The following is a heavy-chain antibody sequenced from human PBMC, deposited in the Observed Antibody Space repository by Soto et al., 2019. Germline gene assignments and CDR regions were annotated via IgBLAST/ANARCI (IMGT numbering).Heavy chain of an antibody. Sequence: SETLSLTCTVSGGSISSYYWSWIRQPPGKGLEWIGYIYYSGSTNYNPSLKSRVTISVDTSKNQFSLKLSSVTAADTAVYYCAVTLDVVVVVAPDYWGQGTLVTVSS. V-gene: IGHV4-59*08. D-gene: IGHD2-15*01. CDR3: AVTLDVVVVVAPDY. CDR1: GGSISSYY. J-gene: IGHJ4*02. CDR2: IYYSGST.